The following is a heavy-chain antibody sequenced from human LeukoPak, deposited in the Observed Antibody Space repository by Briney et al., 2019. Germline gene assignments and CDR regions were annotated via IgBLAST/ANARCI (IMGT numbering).Heavy chain of an antibody. CDR3: AKDAVVGATPIFDY. V-gene: IGHV3-21*01. CDR2: ISSFGSYI. CDR1: RFTFSSYS. J-gene: IGHJ4*02. D-gene: IGHD1-26*01. Sequence: GGSLRLSCAASRFTFSSYSMNWVRQAPGKGLEWVSSISSFGSYIYYADSVKGRFTISRDNSKNTLYLQMNSLRAEDTAVYYCAKDAVVGATPIFDYWGQGTLVTVSS.